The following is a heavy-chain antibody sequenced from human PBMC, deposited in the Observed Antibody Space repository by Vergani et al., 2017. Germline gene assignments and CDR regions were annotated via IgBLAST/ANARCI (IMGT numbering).Heavy chain of an antibody. D-gene: IGHD1-26*01. CDR2: IYHSGST. CDR1: GYSISSGYY. V-gene: IGHV4-38-2*02. Sequence: QVQLQESGPGLVKPSETLSLTCTVSGYSISSGYYWGWIRQPPGKGLEWIGSIYHSGSTYYNPSLKSRVTISVDTSKDQFPLKRSSVTAADTAVYYCARYGTWGQGTLVTVSS. CDR3: ARYGT. J-gene: IGHJ5*02.